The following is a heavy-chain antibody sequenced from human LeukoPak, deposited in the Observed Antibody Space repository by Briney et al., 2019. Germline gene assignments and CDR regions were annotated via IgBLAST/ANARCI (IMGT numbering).Heavy chain of an antibody. CDR2: INHSGST. J-gene: IGHJ5*02. CDR1: GGSFSGYY. Sequence: PSETLSLTCAVYGGSFSGYYWSWIRQPPGKGLEWIGEINHSGSTNYNPSLKSRVTISVDTSKNQFPLKLSSVTAADTAVYYCARGRRGNWFDPWGQGTLVTVSS. CDR3: ARGRRGNWFDP. V-gene: IGHV4-34*01.